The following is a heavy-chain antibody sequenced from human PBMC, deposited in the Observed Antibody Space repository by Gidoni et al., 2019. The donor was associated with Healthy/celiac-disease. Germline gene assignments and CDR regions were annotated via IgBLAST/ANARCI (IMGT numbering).Heavy chain of an antibody. Sequence: EVQLLESGGGLVQPGGSLRLSCAASGFTFSSYAMSWVRQAPGKGLEWVSAISGSGGSTYYADSVKGRFTISRDNSKNTLYLQMNSLRAEDTAVYYCAKDRGGSSSPRVVWFDYWGQGTLVTVSS. V-gene: IGHV3-23*01. CDR1: GFTFSSYA. D-gene: IGHD2-15*01. CDR2: ISGSGGST. CDR3: AKDRGGSSSPRVVWFDY. J-gene: IGHJ4*02.